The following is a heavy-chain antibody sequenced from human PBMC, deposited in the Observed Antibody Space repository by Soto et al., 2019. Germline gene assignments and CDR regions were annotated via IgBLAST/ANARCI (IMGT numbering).Heavy chain of an antibody. J-gene: IGHJ5*02. Sequence: GGSLRLSCAASGFTFSSYSMNWVRQAPGKGLEWVSSISSSSSYIYYADSVKGRFTISRDNAKNSLYLQMNSLRAEDTAVYYCASGNVGDSWFDPWGQGTLVTVSS. CDR2: ISSSSSYI. V-gene: IGHV3-21*01. CDR1: GFTFSSYS. D-gene: IGHD1-26*01. CDR3: ASGNVGDSWFDP.